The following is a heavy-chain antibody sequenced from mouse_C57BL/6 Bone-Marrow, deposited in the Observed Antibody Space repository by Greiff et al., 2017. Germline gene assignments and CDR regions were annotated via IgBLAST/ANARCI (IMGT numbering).Heavy chain of an antibody. CDR2: IHPSDSDT. CDR3: AKLSYYPEPDY. V-gene: IGHV1-74*01. CDR1: GYTFTSYW. D-gene: IGHD1-1*02. Sequence: QVQLKQPGAELVKPGASVKVSCKASGYTFTSYWMHWVKQRPGQGLEWIGRIHPSDSDTNYNQKFKGKATLTVDKSSSTAYMQLSSLTSEDSAVYYCAKLSYYPEPDYWGQGTTLTVSS. J-gene: IGHJ2*01.